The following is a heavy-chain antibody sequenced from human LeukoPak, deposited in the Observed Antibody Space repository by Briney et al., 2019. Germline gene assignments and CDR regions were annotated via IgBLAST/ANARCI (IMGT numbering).Heavy chain of an antibody. CDR1: GGSISSGSYY. Sequence: SQTLSLTCTVSGGSISSGSYYWSWIRQPAGKGLEWIGRIYTSGSTNYNPSLKSRVTISVDTSKNQFSLKLSSVTAADTAVYYCAREGLEDSSAFWSGYYPFDYWGQGTLVTVSS. V-gene: IGHV4-61*02. D-gene: IGHD3-3*01. CDR2: IYTSGST. CDR3: AREGLEDSSAFWSGYYPFDY. J-gene: IGHJ4*02.